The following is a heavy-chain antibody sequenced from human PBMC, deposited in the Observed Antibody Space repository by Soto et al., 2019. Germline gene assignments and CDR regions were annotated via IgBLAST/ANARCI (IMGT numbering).Heavy chain of an antibody. CDR3: ARGEFGDDLNWFDP. CDR2: IYYSGST. D-gene: IGHD3-10*01. CDR1: GGSISSGGYY. Sequence: QVQLRESGPGLVKPSQTLSLTCTVSGGSISSGGYYWSWIRQHPGKGLEWIGYIYYSGSTYYNPSLKSRVTISVDTSKNQFSLKLSSVTAADTAVYYCARGEFGDDLNWFDPWGQGTLVTVSS. J-gene: IGHJ5*02. V-gene: IGHV4-31*03.